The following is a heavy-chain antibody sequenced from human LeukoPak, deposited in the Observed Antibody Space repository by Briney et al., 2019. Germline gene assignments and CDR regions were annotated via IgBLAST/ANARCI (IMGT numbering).Heavy chain of an antibody. J-gene: IGHJ4*02. V-gene: IGHV3-21*01. CDR2: ISSSSSYI. D-gene: IGHD1-26*01. Sequence: GGSLRLSCAASGFTFSSYSMNWVRQAPGKGLEWVSSISSSSSYINYADSVKGRFTISRDNAKNSLYLQMNSLRAEDTAVYYCARGGVGATIWYYFDYWGQGTLVTVSS. CDR3: ARGGVGATIWYYFDY. CDR1: GFTFSSYS.